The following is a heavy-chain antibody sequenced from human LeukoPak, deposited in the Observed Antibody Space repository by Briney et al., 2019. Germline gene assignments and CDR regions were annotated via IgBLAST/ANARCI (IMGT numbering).Heavy chain of an antibody. V-gene: IGHV1-18*01. CDR2: ISAYNGKT. D-gene: IGHD5-18*01. Sequence: GASVKVSCKASGYTFTNYGISWMRQAPGQGLEWMGWISAYNGKTNYAQKLQGRVTMTTDTSTSTAYMELRSLRSDDTAVYYCAREGWGTAMVKGDDAFDIWGQGTMVTVSS. J-gene: IGHJ3*02. CDR3: AREGWGTAMVKGDDAFDI. CDR1: GYTFTNYG.